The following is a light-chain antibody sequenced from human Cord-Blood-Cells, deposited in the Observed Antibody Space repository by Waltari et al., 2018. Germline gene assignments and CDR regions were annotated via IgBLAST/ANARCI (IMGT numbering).Light chain of an antibody. CDR3: SSYTSSSTRV. V-gene: IGLV2-14*01. J-gene: IGLJ1*01. CDR1: SSDVGGYNY. Sequence: QSALTQPVSVSGSPGQSITISCTGTSSDVGGYNYVSWYQQHPGKAPKLMIYEVSNRPSGVSNRVSGSKSGNTASLTISGLQAEDEADYYCSSYTSSSTRVFGTGTKVTVL. CDR2: EVS.